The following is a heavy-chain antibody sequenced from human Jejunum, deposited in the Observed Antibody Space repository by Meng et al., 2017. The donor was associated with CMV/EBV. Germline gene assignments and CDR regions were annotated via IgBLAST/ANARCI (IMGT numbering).Heavy chain of an antibody. CDR3: ARHGLGGCRGGRCYTSFHYYGMDV. V-gene: IGHV5-51*01. D-gene: IGHD2-15*01. CDR2: IFPADSDT. Sequence: RLRPLPGQGLASMGIIFPADSDTKYSPSFQGQVTISVDKSTSTAYLQWSSLQASDTAIYFCARHGLGGCRGGRCYTSFHYYGMDVWGQGTTVTVSS. J-gene: IGHJ6*02.